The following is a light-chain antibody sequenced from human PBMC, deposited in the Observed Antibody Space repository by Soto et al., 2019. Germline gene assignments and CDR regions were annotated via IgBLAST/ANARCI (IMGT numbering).Light chain of an antibody. Sequence: QSVLTQPASVSGSPGQSITISCTGTSSDVGAYIYVSWYQHHPGKAPKVMIYEVTNRPSGVSDRFSGSKSGNPASLTISGLQAEDEADYYCCSYTSSRTYVFGTGTKV. J-gene: IGLJ1*01. CDR2: EVT. CDR1: SSDVGAYIY. CDR3: CSYTSSRTYV. V-gene: IGLV2-14*01.